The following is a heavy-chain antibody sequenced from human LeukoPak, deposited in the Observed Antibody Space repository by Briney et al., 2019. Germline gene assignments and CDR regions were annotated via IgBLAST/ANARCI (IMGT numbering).Heavy chain of an antibody. V-gene: IGHV4-59*01. D-gene: IGHD4-17*01. CDR1: GGSISSYY. Sequence: SETLSLTCTVSGGSISSYYWSWIRQPPGKGLEWIGYIYYSGSTNYNPSLKSRVTISVDTSKNPFSLKLSSVTAAGTAVYYCARFDYGALDAFDIWGQGTMVTVSS. CDR2: IYYSGST. J-gene: IGHJ3*02. CDR3: ARFDYGALDAFDI.